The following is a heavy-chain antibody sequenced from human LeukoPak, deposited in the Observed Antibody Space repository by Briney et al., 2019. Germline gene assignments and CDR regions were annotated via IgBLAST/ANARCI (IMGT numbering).Heavy chain of an antibody. V-gene: IGHV1-2*02. J-gene: IGHJ4*02. CDR1: GYTFTGYY. D-gene: IGHD1-7*01. CDR2: INPNSGGT. CDR3: ARDHGRSWNYNYFDY. Sequence: ASVKVSCKASGYTFTGYYMHWVRQAPGQGLEWMGWINPNSGGTNYALKFQGRVTMTRDTSISTAYMELSRLRSDDTAVYYCARDHGRSWNYNYFDYWGQGTLVTVSS.